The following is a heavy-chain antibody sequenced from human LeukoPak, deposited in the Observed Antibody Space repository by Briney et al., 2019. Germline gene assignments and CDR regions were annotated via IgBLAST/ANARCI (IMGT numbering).Heavy chain of an antibody. V-gene: IGHV4-4*07. CDR3: ARDGGMGAQYYFDY. Sequence: SETLSLTCSVSGGSISSYYWSWIRQPAGKGLEWIGRLYTSRSTNYNPSLKSRVTMSVATSKNQFSLKLSSVTAADTAVYYCARDGGMGAQYYFDYWGQGTLVTVSS. D-gene: IGHD1-26*01. CDR2: LYTSRST. CDR1: GGSISSYY. J-gene: IGHJ4*02.